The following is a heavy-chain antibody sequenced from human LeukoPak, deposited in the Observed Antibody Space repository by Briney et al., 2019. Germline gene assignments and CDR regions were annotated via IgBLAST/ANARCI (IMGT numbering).Heavy chain of an antibody. CDR3: ARGFGYYDYVWGSYRSGLSAFDI. J-gene: IGHJ3*02. D-gene: IGHD3-16*02. CDR1: CGSFSGYY. V-gene: IGHV4-34*01. Sequence: SETLVLTCAVYCGSFSGYYWSWIRQPPGKGLELNGEINHSGSTNYNPSLKSRVTISVDTSKNQFSLKLSSVTAADTAVYYCARGFGYYDYVWGSYRSGLSAFDIWGQGTMVTVSS. CDR2: INHSGST.